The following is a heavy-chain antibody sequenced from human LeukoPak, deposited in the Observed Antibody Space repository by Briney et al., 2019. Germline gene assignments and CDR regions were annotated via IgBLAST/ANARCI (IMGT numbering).Heavy chain of an antibody. D-gene: IGHD4-23*01. V-gene: IGHV1-18*01. CDR3: ARDCTGNCQSPYYCDY. Sequence: ASVKVSCKAFGYSFNGYGTSWVRQAPGQGLEWMGWVSAYNVNTNYAQKFQGRVTMTTDTSSSTAYMELRSLRPDDTAVYYCARDCTGNCQSPYYCDYWGQGTLATVSS. CDR1: GYSFNGYG. J-gene: IGHJ4*02. CDR2: VSAYNVNT.